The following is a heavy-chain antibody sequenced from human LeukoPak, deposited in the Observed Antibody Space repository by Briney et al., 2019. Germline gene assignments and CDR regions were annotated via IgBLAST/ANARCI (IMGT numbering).Heavy chain of an antibody. CDR3: ANQQPPNDEFDY. CDR2: INPNSGGT. D-gene: IGHD1-1*01. Sequence: ASVKVSCKASGYIFTGYCMHWVRQAPGQGLEWMGWINPNSGGTNYAQKFQGRVTMTRDTSITTAYMELSRLRSDDTAVYYCANQQPPNDEFDYWGQGTLVSVSS. V-gene: IGHV1-2*02. CDR1: GYIFTGYC. J-gene: IGHJ4*02.